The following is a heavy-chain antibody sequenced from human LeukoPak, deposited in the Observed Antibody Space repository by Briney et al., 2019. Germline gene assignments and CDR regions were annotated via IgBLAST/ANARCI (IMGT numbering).Heavy chain of an antibody. V-gene: IGHV1-69*13. CDR2: IIPIFGTA. CDR3: ARLEYQLLQGTYYFDY. Sequence: EASVTVSCKASGGTFSSYAISWVRQAPGQGLEWMGGIIPIFGTANYAQKFQGRVTITADESTSTAYMELSSLRSEDTAVYYCARLEYQLLQGTYYFDYWGQGTLVTVSS. J-gene: IGHJ4*02. D-gene: IGHD2-2*01. CDR1: GGTFSSYA.